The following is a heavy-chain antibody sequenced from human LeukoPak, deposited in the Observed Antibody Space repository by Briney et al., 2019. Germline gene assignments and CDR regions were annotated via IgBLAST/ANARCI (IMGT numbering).Heavy chain of an antibody. CDR2: ISGSGDNT. CDR1: GFTFSSYA. J-gene: IGHJ4*02. D-gene: IGHD3-22*01. V-gene: IGHV3-23*01. CDR3: AKGSYYDSSGSFYFDY. Sequence: GGSLRLSCAASGFTFSSYAMSWVRQAPGKGLEWVSGISGSGDNTYYADSVEGRFTIFRDNSKNTLYVQVNSLGTEDTAAYYCAKGSYYDSSGSFYFDYWGQGTLVTVSS.